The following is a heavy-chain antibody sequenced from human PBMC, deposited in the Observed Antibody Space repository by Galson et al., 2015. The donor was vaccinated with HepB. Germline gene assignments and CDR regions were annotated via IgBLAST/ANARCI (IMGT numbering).Heavy chain of an antibody. CDR1: GDSVSSNSAA. CDR2: TYYRSKWYN. J-gene: IGHJ6*03. D-gene: IGHD2-2*02. V-gene: IGHV6-1*01. Sequence: ISGDSVSSNSAAWNWIRQSPSRGLEWLGRTYYRSKWYNDYAVSVKSRITINPDTSKNQFSLQLNSVTPEDTAVYYCARVNLVVVVPAAIRDSNYYYYMDVWGKGTTVTVSS. CDR3: ARVNLVVVVPAAIRDSNYYYYMDV.